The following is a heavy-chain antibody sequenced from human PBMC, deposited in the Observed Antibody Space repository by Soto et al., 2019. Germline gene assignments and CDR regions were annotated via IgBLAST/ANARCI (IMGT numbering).Heavy chain of an antibody. D-gene: IGHD6-19*01. CDR3: ARDARNNIAVAGTIDY. Sequence: QEQLVESGGGVVQPGRSLRLSCAASGFTFSRYSMHWVRQAPGKGLEWVAVISDDGSNKYYGDSVKGRFTISRDNSKSTVFLQVNSLRAEDTAVYYCARDARNNIAVAGTIDYWGQGTLVTVSS. J-gene: IGHJ4*02. CDR1: GFTFSRYS. CDR2: ISDDGSNK. V-gene: IGHV3-30*03.